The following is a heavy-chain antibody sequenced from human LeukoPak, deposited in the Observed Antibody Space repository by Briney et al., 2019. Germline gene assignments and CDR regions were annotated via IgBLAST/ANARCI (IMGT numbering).Heavy chain of an antibody. D-gene: IGHD1-14*01. V-gene: IGHV3-7*01. J-gene: IGHJ4*02. Sequence: GGSLRLSCAASGFTFSGHWMSWVRQAPGKGLEWVANINQGGSDKYYVDSVKGRFTISRDNANNLLYLQMNSLRGEDTTVYYCTRDRSRAEDDWGQGTLVTVSS. CDR1: GFTFSGHW. CDR2: INQGGSDK. CDR3: TRDRSRAEDD.